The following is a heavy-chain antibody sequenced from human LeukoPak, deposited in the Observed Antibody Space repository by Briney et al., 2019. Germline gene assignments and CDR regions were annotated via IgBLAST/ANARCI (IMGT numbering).Heavy chain of an antibody. CDR2: ISGSGSVK. D-gene: IGHD5-18*01. J-gene: IGHJ4*02. CDR1: GFTFSVYS. CDR3: ARDYNYAFDY. Sequence: GGSLRLSCAASGFTFSVYSMNWVRQAPGKGLEWLSYISGSGSVKYYADSVKGRFTISRDSAKNSLYLQMSSLRAEDTAVYYCARDYNYAFDYWGQGILVTVSS. V-gene: IGHV3-48*04.